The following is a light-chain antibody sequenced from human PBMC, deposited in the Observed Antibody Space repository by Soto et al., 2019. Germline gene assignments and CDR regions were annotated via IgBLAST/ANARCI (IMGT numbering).Light chain of an antibody. J-gene: IGKJ4*01. V-gene: IGKV1-5*03. CDR3: QQHSNYPLT. CDR2: KAS. Sequence: IQMTQSPSTLSASVGDRVTITCRASHHIDAWLAWYQQKPGKAPKVLIYKASILESGDPSRFSGSGSGTEFTLTISSLQPDDSATYYCQQHSNYPLTFGGGTKVEIK. CDR1: HHIDAW.